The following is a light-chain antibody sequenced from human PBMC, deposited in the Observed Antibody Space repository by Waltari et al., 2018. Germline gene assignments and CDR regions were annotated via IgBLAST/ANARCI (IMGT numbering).Light chain of an antibody. CDR2: GAS. Sequence: EIVMTQSPATLSVSPGERATLSCRASQSVSNNLAWYPQKPGQAPRLLIYGASTRATGIPARFSGSGSGTEFTLTISSMQSEDFAVYYCQQYNNWPSWTFGQGTKGEIK. CDR1: QSVSNN. V-gene: IGKV3-15*01. CDR3: QQYNNWPSWT. J-gene: IGKJ1*01.